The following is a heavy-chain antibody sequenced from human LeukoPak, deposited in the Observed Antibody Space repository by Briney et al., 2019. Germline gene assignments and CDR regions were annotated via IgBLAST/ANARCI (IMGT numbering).Heavy chain of an antibody. CDR3: ARYCSGGSCHGH. J-gene: IGHJ4*01. Sequence: GSLRLSCAASGFTFSSYSMNWVRQAPGKGLEWVSYIGSTGSTIYYADSVKRRFTISRDNAKNSLYLKMNRMREEDTAVYYCARYCSGGSCHGHWGQGTLVTVSS. D-gene: IGHD2-15*01. CDR1: GFTFSSYS. V-gene: IGHV3-48*02. CDR2: IGSTGSTI.